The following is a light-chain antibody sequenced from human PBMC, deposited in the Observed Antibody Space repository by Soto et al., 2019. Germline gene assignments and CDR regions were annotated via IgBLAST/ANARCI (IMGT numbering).Light chain of an antibody. J-gene: IGLJ3*02. V-gene: IGLV1-51*01. CDR2: DDK. CDR3: ATWDKSLDYRV. CDR1: SNVGSNY. Sequence: QSALTQPPSVSAAAGETVTISCSGSNVGSNYVAWYQQIPGSAPRLLIYDDKERPSGTPDRFSGSRYGTTATLVIAGLQTGDAGEYFCATWDKSLDYRVFGGGTKVTVL.